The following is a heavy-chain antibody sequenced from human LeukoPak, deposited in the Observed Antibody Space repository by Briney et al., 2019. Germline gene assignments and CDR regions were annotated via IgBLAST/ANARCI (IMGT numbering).Heavy chain of an antibody. Sequence: ASVKVSCKASGYTFTDYGITWVRQARGQGLAWMGWVSDYNGKRDYAQKIQGSGTMTTDTSTNTAYMELRSLRSDDTAVYYCARDFGIVRVFDSWGQGTLVTVSS. V-gene: IGHV1-18*01. CDR1: GYTFTDYG. CDR3: ARDFGIVRVFDS. CDR2: VSDYNGKR. D-gene: IGHD3-10*01. J-gene: IGHJ4*02.